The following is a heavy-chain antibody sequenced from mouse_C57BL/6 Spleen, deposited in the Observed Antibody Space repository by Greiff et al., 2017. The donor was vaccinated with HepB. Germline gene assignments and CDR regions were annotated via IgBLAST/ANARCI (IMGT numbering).Heavy chain of an antibody. V-gene: IGHV1-69*01. D-gene: IGHD1-1*01. CDR3: ARSHYYGSSPYFDY. CDR2: FDPSDSYT. Sequence: QVQLQQPGAELVMPGASVKLSCKASGYTFTSYWMHWVKQRPGQGLEWIGEFDPSDSYTNYNQKFKGKSTLTVDKSSSTAYMQLSSLTSEDSAVYYCARSHYYGSSPYFDYWGQGTTLTVSS. J-gene: IGHJ2*01. CDR1: GYTFTSYW.